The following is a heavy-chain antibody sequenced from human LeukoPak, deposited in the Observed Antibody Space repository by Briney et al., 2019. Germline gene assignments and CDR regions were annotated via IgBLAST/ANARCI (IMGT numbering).Heavy chain of an antibody. V-gene: IGHV1-69*04. CDR3: ARPGGYYDSSGYYPY. D-gene: IGHD3-22*01. CDR2: IIPILGIA. J-gene: IGHJ4*02. Sequence: SVKVSCKASGRTFSSYAISRVRQAPGQGLEWMGRIIPILGIANYAQKFQGRVTITADKSTSTAYMELSSLRSEDTAVYYCARPGGYYDSSGYYPYWGQGTLVTVSS. CDR1: GRTFSSYA.